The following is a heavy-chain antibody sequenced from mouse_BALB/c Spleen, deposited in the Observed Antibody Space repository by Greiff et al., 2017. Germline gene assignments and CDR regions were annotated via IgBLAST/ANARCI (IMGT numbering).Heavy chain of an antibody. CDR3: ARYYGYGYAMDY. CDR1: GYSITSDYA. J-gene: IGHJ4*01. D-gene: IGHD2-2*01. V-gene: IGHV3-2*02. Sequence: EVQGVESGPGLVKPSQSLSLTCTVTGYSITSDYAWNWIRQFPGNKLEWMGYISYSGSTSYNPSLKSRISITRDTSKNQFFLQLNSVTTEDTATYYCARYYGYGYAMDYWGQGTSVTVSS. CDR2: ISYSGST.